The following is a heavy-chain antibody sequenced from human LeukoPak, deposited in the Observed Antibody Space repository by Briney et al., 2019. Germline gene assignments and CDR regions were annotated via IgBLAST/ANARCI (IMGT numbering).Heavy chain of an antibody. CDR2: IFPADSDT. V-gene: IGHV5-51*01. Sequence: GESLKISCRASGYSFTTYWIGWVRQMPGKGLEWMGVIFPADSDTRYSPSFQGQVTISADKSISTAYLQWSSLKASDTAMYYCASVCSSTSWGYWGQGTLVTVSS. J-gene: IGHJ4*02. CDR1: GYSFTTYW. CDR3: ASVCSSTSWGY. D-gene: IGHD6-13*01.